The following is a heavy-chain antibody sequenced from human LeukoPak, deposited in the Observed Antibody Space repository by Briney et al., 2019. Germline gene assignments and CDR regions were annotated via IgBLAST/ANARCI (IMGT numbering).Heavy chain of an antibody. Sequence: GGSLRLSCAASGFTLSNYAMHWVRQAPGKGLEWVAVISYDGSNKYYADSVKGRFTISRDNSKNTLYLQMNSLRAEDTAVYYCASPGDGSGSYYNLGYWGQGTLVTVSS. J-gene: IGHJ4*02. CDR1: GFTLSNYA. V-gene: IGHV3-30-3*01. D-gene: IGHD3-10*01. CDR3: ASPGDGSGSYYNLGY. CDR2: ISYDGSNK.